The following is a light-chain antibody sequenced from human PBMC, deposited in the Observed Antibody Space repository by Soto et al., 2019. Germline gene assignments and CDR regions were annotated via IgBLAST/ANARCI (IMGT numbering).Light chain of an antibody. CDR1: QSNRHY. CDR2: GAS. CDR3: QHHNSYSQT. Sequence: IQMTQSPPPLSPSVGDKDTITFPARQSNRHYLAWYQQMPGKAPKLLIYGASTLQSGVPSRFSGSGSGTEFTLTISSLQPDDFGTYFCQHHNSYSQTFGQGTKV. J-gene: IGKJ1*01. V-gene: IGKV1-5*01.